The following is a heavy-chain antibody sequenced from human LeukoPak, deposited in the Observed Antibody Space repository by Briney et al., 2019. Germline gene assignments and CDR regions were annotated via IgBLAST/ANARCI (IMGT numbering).Heavy chain of an antibody. CDR2: ISSSGSTI. D-gene: IGHD6-13*01. V-gene: IGHV3-11*01. Sequence: PGGSLRLSCAASGFTFSDYYMSWIRQAPGKGLEWVSYISSSGSTIYYADSAKGRFTISRDNAKNSLYLQMNSLRAEDTAVYYCARGSHSSNWYAFDYWGQGTLVTVSS. J-gene: IGHJ4*02. CDR1: GFTFSDYY. CDR3: ARGSHSSNWYAFDY.